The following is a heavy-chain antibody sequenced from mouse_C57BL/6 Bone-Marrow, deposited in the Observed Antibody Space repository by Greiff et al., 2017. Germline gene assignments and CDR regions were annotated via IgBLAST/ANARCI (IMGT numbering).Heavy chain of an antibody. Sequence: EVKLMESGGDLVKPGGSLKLSCAASGFTFSSYGMSWVRQTPDKRLEWVATISSGCSYSYYPDSVKGRFTISRDNAKITLYLQMSSLRSEDTAMYYCARRDYYGSTLDNWGQGTTLTVSS. J-gene: IGHJ2*01. D-gene: IGHD1-1*01. V-gene: IGHV5-6*02. CDR3: ARRDYYGSTLDN. CDR2: ISSGCSYS. CDR1: GFTFSSYG.